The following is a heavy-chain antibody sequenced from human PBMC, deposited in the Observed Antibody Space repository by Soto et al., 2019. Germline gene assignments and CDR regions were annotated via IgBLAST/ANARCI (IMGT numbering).Heavy chain of an antibody. CDR3: AGDGNYDSSGYYRNWFDP. Sequence: QVQLVQSGAEVKKPGSSVKVSCKASGGTFSSYAISWVRQAPGQGLEWMGGIIPIFGTANYAQKFQGRVTSTADESTSTAYMELSSLRSEDTAVYYCAGDGNYDSSGYYRNWFDPWGQGTLVTVSS. D-gene: IGHD3-22*01. CDR2: IIPIFGTA. V-gene: IGHV1-69*01. CDR1: GGTFSSYA. J-gene: IGHJ5*02.